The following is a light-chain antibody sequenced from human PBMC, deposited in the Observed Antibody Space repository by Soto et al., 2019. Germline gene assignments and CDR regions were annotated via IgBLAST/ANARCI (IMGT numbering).Light chain of an antibody. CDR2: EIS. J-gene: IGKJ2*01. Sequence: DIVMTQTPLSSPVTLGQPASISCRSSQGLVHSNGNTYLSWLQQRPGQPPRLLIYEISNRFSGVPDRFSGSGAGTDFTLKISRVEAEDVGLYYCMQATQFPYTFGQGTNLEIK. V-gene: IGKV2-24*01. CDR1: QGLVHSNGNTY. CDR3: MQATQFPYT.